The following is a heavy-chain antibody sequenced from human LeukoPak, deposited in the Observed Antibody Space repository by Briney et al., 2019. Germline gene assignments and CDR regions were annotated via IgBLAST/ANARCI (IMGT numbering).Heavy chain of an antibody. J-gene: IGHJ4*02. D-gene: IGHD5-12*01. CDR2: VYSDGNT. CDR3: ARADSGYDH. Sequence: PGGSLRLSCAASGFTFSSYKMNWVRPAPGKGLEWDSLVYSDGNTHYAASVKGRFTISRDNSKNTLYLQINSLRVDDTAMYYCARADSGYDHWGQGTLVTVSS. V-gene: IGHV3-53*01. CDR1: GFTFSSYK.